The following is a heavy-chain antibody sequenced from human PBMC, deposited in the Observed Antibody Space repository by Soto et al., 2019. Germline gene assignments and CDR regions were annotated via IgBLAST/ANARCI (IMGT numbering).Heavy chain of an antibody. CDR1: GFTFSSYA. CDR3: AKEGCTSSSCYVNY. CDR2: TSGSDGST. V-gene: IGHV3-23*01. Sequence: PGGSLRLSCAASGFTFSSYAMSWVRQAPGKGLEWGSVTSGSDGSTYYADSVKGRFTISRDNSKYTLYLQMNSLRAEDTAIYYWAKEGCTSSSCYVNYWGQGTMVTVYS. D-gene: IGHD2-2*01. J-gene: IGHJ4*02.